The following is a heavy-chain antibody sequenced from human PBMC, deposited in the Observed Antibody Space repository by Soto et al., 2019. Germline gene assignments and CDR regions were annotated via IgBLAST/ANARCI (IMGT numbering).Heavy chain of an antibody. J-gene: IGHJ6*02. CDR2: IYYSGST. V-gene: IGHV4-31*03. Sequence: SETLSLTCTVSGGSISSGAYYWSWIRQQPGKGLEWIGYIYYSGSTYYNPSLKSRVTMSVDTSKNQFSLKLSSVTAADTAVYYCAREVVEMATNYGMDVWGQGTTVTVSS. D-gene: IGHD5-12*01. CDR1: GGSISSGAYY. CDR3: AREVVEMATNYGMDV.